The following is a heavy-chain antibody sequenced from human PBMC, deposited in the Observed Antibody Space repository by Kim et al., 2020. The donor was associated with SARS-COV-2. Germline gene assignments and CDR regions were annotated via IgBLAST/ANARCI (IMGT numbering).Heavy chain of an antibody. D-gene: IGHD2-2*01. V-gene: IGHV1-18*01. Sequence: ASVKVSCKASGYTFTSYGISWVRQAPGQGLEWMGWISAYNGNTNYAQKLQGRVTMTTDTSTSTAYMELRSLRSDDTAVYYCARANIVVVPAAMEGGGFDIWGQGTMVTVSS. CDR2: ISAYNGNT. CDR3: ARANIVVVPAAMEGGGFDI. J-gene: IGHJ3*02. CDR1: GYTFTSYG.